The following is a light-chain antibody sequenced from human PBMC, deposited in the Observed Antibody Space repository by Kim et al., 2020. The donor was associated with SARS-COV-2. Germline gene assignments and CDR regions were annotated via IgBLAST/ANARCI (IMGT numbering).Light chain of an antibody. V-gene: IGLV1-44*01. Sequence: QRVTISCSRRNSNIASNTVSWYQQFPGAAPKLLIYSSNQRPSGVPARFSGSRSGTSASRAISGLQSEDEAVYYCASWDDGLDGFVIFGAGTQLTVL. CDR2: SSN. CDR3: ASWDDGLDGFVI. J-gene: IGLJ2*01. CDR1: NSNIASNT.